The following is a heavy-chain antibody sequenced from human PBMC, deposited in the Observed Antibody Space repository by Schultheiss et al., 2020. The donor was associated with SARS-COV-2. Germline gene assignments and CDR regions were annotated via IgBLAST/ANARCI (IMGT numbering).Heavy chain of an antibody. V-gene: IGHV4-59*12. CDR1: GGSISSYY. J-gene: IGHJ4*02. D-gene: IGHD5-12*01. CDR2: IYYSGNT. Sequence: SETLSLTCTVSGGSISSYYWSWIRQPPGKGLEWIGYIYYSGNTNYNPSLKSRVPISVDTSKNQFSLKLSSVTAADTSVYYCARVFSGYDKGPTRFDYWGLGTLVSVAS. CDR3: ARVFSGYDKGPTRFDY.